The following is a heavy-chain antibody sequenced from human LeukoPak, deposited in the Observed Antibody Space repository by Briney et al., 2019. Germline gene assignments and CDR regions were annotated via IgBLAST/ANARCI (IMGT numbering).Heavy chain of an antibody. D-gene: IGHD2-15*01. V-gene: IGHV3-9*01. CDR3: AKGGKRGNYYYYYGMEV. CDR2: ISWNSGNI. CDR1: GFTFDDYA. J-gene: IGHJ6*02. Sequence: GGSLRLSCAASGFTFDDYAMNWVRQAPGKGLEWVSGISWNSGNIGYADSVKGRFTVSRDNAKNSLYLQMNSLRAEDTALYYCAKGGKRGNYYYYYGMEVWGQGTTVTVSS.